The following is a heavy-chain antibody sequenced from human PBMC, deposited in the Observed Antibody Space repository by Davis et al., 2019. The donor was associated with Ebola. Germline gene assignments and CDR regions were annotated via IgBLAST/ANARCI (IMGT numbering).Heavy chain of an antibody. V-gene: IGHV1-58*02. CDR1: GFTFSSSG. CDR3: ARRIGDYGDWYYFDY. Sequence: SVKVSCKTSGFTFSSSGMQWVRQARGQRLEWIGGIVVGSGSTSYTQKFRERLTMTRDMSTSTAYMELRSLRSDDTAVYYCARRIGDYGDWYYFDYWGQGTLVTVSS. CDR2: IVVGSGST. D-gene: IGHD4-17*01. J-gene: IGHJ4*02.